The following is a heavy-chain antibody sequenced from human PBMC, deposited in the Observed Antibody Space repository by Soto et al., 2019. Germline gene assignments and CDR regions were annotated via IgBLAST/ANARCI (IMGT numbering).Heavy chain of an antibody. CDR2: IIPIFGTT. Sequence: SVKVSCKASGGIFSSYAITWVRQAPGQGLEWMGGIIPIFGTTNYAQKFQGRVTITADESTSTAYMELSSLIFEDTAVYYCARIQSPGVLRGTFDYWGQGTLVTVSS. J-gene: IGHJ4*02. CDR3: ARIQSPGVLRGTFDY. CDR1: GGIFSSYA. D-gene: IGHD2-8*01. V-gene: IGHV1-69*13.